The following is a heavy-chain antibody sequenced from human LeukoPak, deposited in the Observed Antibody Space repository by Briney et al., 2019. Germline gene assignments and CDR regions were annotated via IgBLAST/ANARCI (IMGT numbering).Heavy chain of an antibody. Sequence: PSETLSLTCNVSGDSITSHYWNWIRQPPGKGLEWIGYIYYTGIIKYNPSLTSRVSRSGDTSKSQFFLKMKSVTAADTAVYHCARSVDYFDKTGPHMMFDYWGQGSLVTVSS. J-gene: IGHJ4*02. V-gene: IGHV4-59*11. CDR3: ARSVDYFDKTGPHMMFDY. CDR2: IYYTGII. CDR1: GDSITSHY. D-gene: IGHD3-22*01.